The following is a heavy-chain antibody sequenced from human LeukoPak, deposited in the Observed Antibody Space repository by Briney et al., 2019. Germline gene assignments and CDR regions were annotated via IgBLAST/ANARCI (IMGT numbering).Heavy chain of an antibody. CDR3: ARTYSRKGTFDY. Sequence: GRSLRLSCAASGFDFKTFAVNWVRQAPGKGLDWVAVISYDGSTSYYADSVKGRFTISRDNSKNALYLHLTSLRADDTAIYYCARTYSRKGTFDYWGQGTLVTVSS. CDR2: ISYDGSTS. D-gene: IGHD1-26*01. V-gene: IGHV3-30-3*01. J-gene: IGHJ4*02. CDR1: GFDFKTFA.